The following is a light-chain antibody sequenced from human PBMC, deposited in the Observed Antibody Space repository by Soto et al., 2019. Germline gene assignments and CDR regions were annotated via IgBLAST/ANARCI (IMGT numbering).Light chain of an antibody. CDR3: QQYGTSLT. CDR1: QSVSSIY. Sequence: EIVLTQSPGTLSFSPGERATLSCRASQSVSSIYLAWYQQKPGQAPRLLIYGASSRATGIPDRFSGSGSGTDFTLTISRLEPEDFAVYYCQQYGTSLTLGGGTKVDIK. V-gene: IGKV3-20*01. CDR2: GAS. J-gene: IGKJ4*01.